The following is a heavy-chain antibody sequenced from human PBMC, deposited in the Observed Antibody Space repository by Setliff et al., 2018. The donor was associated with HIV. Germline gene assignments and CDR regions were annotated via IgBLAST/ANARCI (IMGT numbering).Heavy chain of an antibody. CDR2: IYPGDSDT. J-gene: IGHJ4*02. V-gene: IGHV5-51*01. Sequence: PGESLKISCKGSGYTFTGYWIGWVRQMPGKGLEWMGIIYPGDSDTRYSPSFQGHVTISADKSISTAYLQWSSLKASDTAIYYCARLGDDNSGYYQFWGQGTLVTVSS. CDR1: GYTFTGYW. CDR3: ARLGDDNSGYYQF. D-gene: IGHD3-22*01.